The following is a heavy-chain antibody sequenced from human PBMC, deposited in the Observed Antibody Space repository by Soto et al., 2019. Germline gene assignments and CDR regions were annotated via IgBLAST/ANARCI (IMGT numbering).Heavy chain of an antibody. CDR2: INAYNGNT. V-gene: IGHV1-3*01. CDR1: GYTFTSYA. D-gene: IGHD2-8*01. Sequence: ASVKVSCKASGYTFTSYAMHWVRQAPGQRLEWMGWINAYNGNTKYSQKFQGRVTMTRDTSTSTAYMELRSLRSDDTAVYYCARDRDIVLMVYATNYYYYGMDVWGQGTTVTVSS. CDR3: ARDRDIVLMVYATNYYYYGMDV. J-gene: IGHJ6*02.